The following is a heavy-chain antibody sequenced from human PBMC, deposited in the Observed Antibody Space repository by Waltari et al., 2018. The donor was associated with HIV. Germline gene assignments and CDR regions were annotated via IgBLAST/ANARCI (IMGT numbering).Heavy chain of an antibody. CDR2: IIPIFGTA. V-gene: IGHV1-69*01. Sequence: QVQLVQSGAEVKKPGSSVKVSCKASGGTFSSYAISWVRQAPGQGLEWMGGIIPIFGTANYAQKFQGRVTITADESTSTAYMELSSLRSEDTAVYYCACDLSGVGALSTPYSYARDVWGQGTTVTVSS. D-gene: IGHD3-10*01. J-gene: IGHJ6*02. CDR3: ACDLSGVGALSTPYSYARDV. CDR1: GGTFSSYA.